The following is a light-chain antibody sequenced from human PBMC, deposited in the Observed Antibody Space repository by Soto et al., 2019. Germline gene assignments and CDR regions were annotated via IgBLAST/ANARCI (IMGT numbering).Light chain of an antibody. CDR3: SSYTDTKSLV. CDR2: DVT. J-gene: IGLJ1*01. CDR1: SSDIGGYNS. V-gene: IGLV2-8*01. Sequence: QSVLTQPRSVSGSPGQSVTISCTGTSSDIGGYNSVSWYQQHPGKAPKVMIYDVTKRPSGVPDRFSGSKSGNTASLTVSALQAEDEADYYCSSYTDTKSLVFGTGTKVTVL.